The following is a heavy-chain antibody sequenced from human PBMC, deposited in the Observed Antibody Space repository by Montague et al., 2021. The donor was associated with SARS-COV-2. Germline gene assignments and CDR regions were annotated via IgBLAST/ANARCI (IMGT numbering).Heavy chain of an antibody. Sequence: SETLSLTCTVSGSSVRSYYWSWIRQPPGKGLEWIGYIYDSGSTNXNPSLKSRVTISVDTSKNQFSLKLSSVTAADTAVYYCARENTVTTFGGPYYIDSWGQGTLVTVS. CDR2: IYDSGST. J-gene: IGHJ4*02. D-gene: IGHD4-17*01. V-gene: IGHV4-59*02. CDR1: GSSVRSYY. CDR3: ARENTVTTFGGPYYIDS.